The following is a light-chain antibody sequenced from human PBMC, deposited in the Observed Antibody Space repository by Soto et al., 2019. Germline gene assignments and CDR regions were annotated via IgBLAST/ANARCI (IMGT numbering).Light chain of an antibody. J-gene: IGKJ2*01. Sequence: DIVLTQSPGTLSLSPGERVTLYCRASQSVIYNYLAWFQQKPCPAPRLLIYRASSRATGIPHRFSGRGSVTDFALTITILEPDDFAVYYCHQHASSPYPFGQGTKRESK. CDR2: RAS. CDR3: HQHASSPYP. V-gene: IGKV3-20*01. CDR1: QSVIYNY.